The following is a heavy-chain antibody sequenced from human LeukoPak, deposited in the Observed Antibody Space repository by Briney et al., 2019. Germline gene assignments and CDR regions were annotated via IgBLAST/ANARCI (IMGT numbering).Heavy chain of an antibody. J-gene: IGHJ4*02. CDR1: GFTFSSYE. D-gene: IGHD5-24*01. CDR2: ISYDGSNK. CDR3: ASLTPPMATIGTHDY. V-gene: IGHV3-30*04. Sequence: GGSLRLSCAASGFTFSSYEMNWVRQAPGKGLEWVAVISYDGSNKYYADSVKGRFTISRDNSKNTLYLQMNSLRAEDTAVYYCASLTPPMATIGTHDYWGQGTLVTVSS.